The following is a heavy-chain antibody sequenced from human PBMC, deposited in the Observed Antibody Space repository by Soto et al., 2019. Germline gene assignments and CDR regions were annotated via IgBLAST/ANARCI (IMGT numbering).Heavy chain of an antibody. Sequence: QVQLVQSGAEVKKPGSSVKVSCKASGVTFSSYAISWVRQAPGQGLEWMGGIIPIFGTANYAQKFQGRVTITADESTSTAYMELSSVRSEDTAVYYCASEGANCGSGSYYNRAFFDYWGQGSLVTVSS. CDR1: GVTFSSYA. CDR2: IIPIFGTA. J-gene: IGHJ4*02. V-gene: IGHV1-69*01. CDR3: ASEGANCGSGSYYNRAFFDY. D-gene: IGHD3-10*01.